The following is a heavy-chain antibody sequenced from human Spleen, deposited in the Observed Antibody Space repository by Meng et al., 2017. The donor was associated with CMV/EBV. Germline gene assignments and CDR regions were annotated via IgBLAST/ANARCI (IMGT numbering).Heavy chain of an antibody. Sequence: SCQPSGSTFTGYYMHWVRQAPGQGLEWMGWINPNSGGTKYAQKFQGRVTMTRDTSISTAYMELSRLRSDDTAVYYCARGPGKGQFDYWGQGTLVTVSS. CDR3: ARGPGKGQFDY. CDR2: INPNSGGT. V-gene: IGHV1-2*02. J-gene: IGHJ4*02. CDR1: GSTFTGYY. D-gene: IGHD6-19*01.